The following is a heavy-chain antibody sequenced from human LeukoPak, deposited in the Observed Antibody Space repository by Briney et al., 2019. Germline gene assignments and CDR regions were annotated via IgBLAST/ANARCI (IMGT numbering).Heavy chain of an antibody. V-gene: IGHV4-39*07. CDR3: ASVLLWFGDPYYFDY. D-gene: IGHD3-10*01. J-gene: IGHJ4*02. CDR1: GGSISSGGYY. CDR2: IYYSGST. Sequence: PSETLSLTCTVSGGSISSGGYYWSWIRQPPGKGLEWIGSIYYSGSTYYNPSLKSRVTMSVDTSKNQFSLKLSSVTAADTAVYYCASVLLWFGDPYYFDYWGQGTLVTVSS.